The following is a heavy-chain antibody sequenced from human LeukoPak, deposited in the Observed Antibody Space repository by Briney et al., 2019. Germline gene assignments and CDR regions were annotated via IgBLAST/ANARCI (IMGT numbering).Heavy chain of an antibody. V-gene: IGHV4-4*07. Sequence: SETLSLTCTVSGGSVNNYYWSWVRQPAGKGLEWIGRIYASGTTRYNPSLQSRVTISIDTSKNQFSLKLTSVTAADTAVYYCARDSGTTGEVKFDPWGQGTLVTVSS. J-gene: IGHJ5*02. CDR1: GGSVNNYY. CDR2: IYASGTT. CDR3: ARDSGTTGEVKFDP. D-gene: IGHD3-10*01.